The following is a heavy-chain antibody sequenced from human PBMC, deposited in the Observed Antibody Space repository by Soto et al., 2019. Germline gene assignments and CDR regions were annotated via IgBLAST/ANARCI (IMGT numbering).Heavy chain of an antibody. CDR2: IYYSGST. Sequence: SETLSLTCTVSGGSMSSYYWSCIRQPPGKGLEWIGYIYYSGSTNYNPSLKSRVTISVDTSRNQFSLKLSSVTAADTAVYYCARVYLGLSYYDILTGYYIFDYWGKGTLVTVSS. D-gene: IGHD3-9*01. V-gene: IGHV4-59*01. CDR1: GGSMSSYY. J-gene: IGHJ4*02. CDR3: ARVYLGLSYYDILTGYYIFDY.